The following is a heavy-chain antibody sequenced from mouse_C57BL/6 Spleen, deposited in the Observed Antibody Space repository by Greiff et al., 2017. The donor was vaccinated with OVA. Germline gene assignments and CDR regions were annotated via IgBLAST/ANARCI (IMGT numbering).Heavy chain of an antibody. V-gene: IGHV6-3*01. CDR1: GFTFSNYW. J-gene: IGHJ4*01. D-gene: IGHD2-1*01. CDR2: IRLKSDNYAT. CDR3: TGRYYGNYIYAMDY. Sequence: EVKLMESGGGLVQPGGSMKLSCVASGFTFSNYWMNWVRQSPEKGLEWVAQIRLKSDNYATHYAESVKGRFTISRDDSKSSVYLQMNNLRAEDTGIYYCTGRYYGNYIYAMDYWGQGTSVTVSS.